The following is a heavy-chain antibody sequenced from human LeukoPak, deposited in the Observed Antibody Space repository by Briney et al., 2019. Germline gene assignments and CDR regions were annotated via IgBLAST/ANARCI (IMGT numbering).Heavy chain of an antibody. CDR3: ASALKRGSAGTLIDH. J-gene: IGHJ4*02. Sequence: ASVKVSCKASGYSFTSHDINWVRQATGQGLEWMGWMNPNSGNTGYAQKFQDRVTMTRNTSISTAYLELSSLGSEDTAMYYCASALKRGSAGTLIDHWGQGTLVTVSS. V-gene: IGHV1-8*01. CDR2: MNPNSGNT. CDR1: GYSFTSHD. D-gene: IGHD6-13*01.